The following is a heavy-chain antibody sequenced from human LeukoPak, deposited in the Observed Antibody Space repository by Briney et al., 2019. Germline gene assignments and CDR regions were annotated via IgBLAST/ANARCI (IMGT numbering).Heavy chain of an antibody. J-gene: IGHJ1*01. CDR1: GFTFSSYW. V-gene: IGHV3-7*01. Sequence: GGSLRLSCAASGFTFSSYWMSWVRQAPGKGLEWVANIKQDGSEKYYVDSVKGRFTISRDNAKNSLYLQMNSLRAEDTAVYYCARAWSSGWDLYFHHWGQGTLVTVSS. D-gene: IGHD6-19*01. CDR3: ARAWSSGWDLYFHH. CDR2: IKQDGSEK.